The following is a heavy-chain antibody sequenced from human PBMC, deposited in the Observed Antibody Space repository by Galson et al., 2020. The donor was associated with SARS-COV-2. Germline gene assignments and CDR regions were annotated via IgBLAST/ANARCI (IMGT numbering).Heavy chain of an antibody. CDR2: IRSKAYGGTT. J-gene: IGHJ6*03. CDR3: TRLDFWSGSYLYV. D-gene: IGHD3-3*01. Sequence: GESLKISCTASGFTFGDYAMSWFRQAPGKGLEWVGFIRSKAYGGTTEYAASVKGRFTISRDDSNSIAYLQMNSLKTEDTAVYYCTRLDFWSGSYLYVWGKGTTVTVSS. V-gene: IGHV3-49*03. CDR1: GFTFGDYA.